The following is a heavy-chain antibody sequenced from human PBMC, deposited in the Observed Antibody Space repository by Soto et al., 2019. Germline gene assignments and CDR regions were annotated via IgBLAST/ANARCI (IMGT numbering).Heavy chain of an antibody. CDR2: IYYSGTT. J-gene: IGHJ3*02. V-gene: IGHV4-59*01. Sequence: PSETLSLTCSVSGGSISTYHWSWVRQPPGKGLEWIGYIYYSGTTKYNPSLKSRVTISVDTSKNQYSLKLNSLTAADTAVYYCARDPVVRRGDPRIDAFASWGQGSMVTV. D-gene: IGHD2-21*01. CDR1: GGSISTYH. CDR3: ARDPVVRRGDPRIDAFAS.